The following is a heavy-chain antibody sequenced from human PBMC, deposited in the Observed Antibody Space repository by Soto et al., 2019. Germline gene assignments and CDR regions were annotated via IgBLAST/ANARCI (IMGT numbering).Heavy chain of an antibody. J-gene: IGHJ6*03. CDR3: ARECSGGSCYLHYYYYMDV. Sequence: PGGSLRLSCAASGFTFSDYYMSWIRQAPGKGLEWVSYISSSGSTIYYADSVKGRFTISRDNAKNSLYLQMNSLRAEDTAVYYCARECSGGSCYLHYYYYMDVWGKGTTVTVSS. CDR1: GFTFSDYY. V-gene: IGHV3-11*01. CDR2: ISSSGSTI. D-gene: IGHD2-15*01.